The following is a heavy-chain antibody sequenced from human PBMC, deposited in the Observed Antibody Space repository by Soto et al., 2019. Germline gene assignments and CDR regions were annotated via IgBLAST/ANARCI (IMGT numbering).Heavy chain of an antibody. V-gene: IGHV4-59*01. Sequence: QVQLQESGPGLVKPSETLSLTCTVSGGSISSYYWSWIRQPPGKGLEWIGYIYYSGSTNYNPSLKSRVTISVDTSKNQLSLKLSSVTAADTAVYYCAREGDSSSWYDWGAFDIWGQETMVTVSS. CDR1: GGSISSYY. D-gene: IGHD6-13*01. CDR3: AREGDSSSWYDWGAFDI. J-gene: IGHJ3*02. CDR2: IYYSGST.